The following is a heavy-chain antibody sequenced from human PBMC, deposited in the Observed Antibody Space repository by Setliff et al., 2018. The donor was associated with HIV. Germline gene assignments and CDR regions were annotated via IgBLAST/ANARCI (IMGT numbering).Heavy chain of an antibody. V-gene: IGHV4-4*09. CDR1: GGSITSYY. CDR3: ARSFAPRDSNGWYRFDP. J-gene: IGHJ5*02. Sequence: SETLSLTCTVSGGSITSYYWNWIRQSPGKGLEWIGYIFDSGTTNYNPSLKSRVTMSVDTSKNQFSLKLNSVTALDTAVYYCARSFAPRDSNGWYRFDPWGQGTLVTVSS. D-gene: IGHD6-19*01. CDR2: IFDSGTT.